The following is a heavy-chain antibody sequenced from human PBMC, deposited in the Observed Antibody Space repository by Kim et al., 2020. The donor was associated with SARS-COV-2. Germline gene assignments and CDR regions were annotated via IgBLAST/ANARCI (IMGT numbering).Heavy chain of an antibody. D-gene: IGHD6-13*01. J-gene: IGHJ6*01. CDR1: GFTFSSYG. CDR3: ASIAAAEAYYYYGMDV. CDR2: ISYDGSNK. V-gene: IGHV3-33*05. Sequence: GGSLRLSCAASGFTFSSYGMHWVRQAPGKGLEWVAVISYDGSNKYYADSVKGRFTISRDNSKNTLYLQMNSLRAEDTAVYYCASIAAAEAYYYYGMDVWG.